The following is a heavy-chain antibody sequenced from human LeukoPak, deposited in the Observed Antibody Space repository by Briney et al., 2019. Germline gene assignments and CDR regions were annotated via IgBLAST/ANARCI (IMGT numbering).Heavy chain of an antibody. CDR2: IRYDGSNK. CDR1: GFTSSSYG. D-gene: IGHD4-17*01. CDR3: AKDNYDSGDYDGGDY. J-gene: IGHJ4*02. Sequence: GGSLRLSCAASGFTSSSYGMHWVRQAPGKGMEWVAFIRYDGSNKYYADSVKGRFTISRDNSKNTLYLQMNSLRAEDTAVYYCAKDNYDSGDYDGGDYWGQGTLVTVSS. V-gene: IGHV3-30*02.